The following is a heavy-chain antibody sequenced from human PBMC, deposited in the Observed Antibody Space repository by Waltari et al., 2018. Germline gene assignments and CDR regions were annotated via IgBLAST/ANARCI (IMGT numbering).Heavy chain of an antibody. CDR1: GFTIGRFW. J-gene: IGHJ4*02. V-gene: IGHV3-7*01. CDR3: VGWNDPINS. CDR2: IGPDGSEK. D-gene: IGHD1-1*01. Sequence: EAQLVQSGGGLVQPGGSLTLSCAASGFTIGRFWMTWIRQAPGQGLQWVAHIGPDGSEKYYVDSVKGRFTISRDNAENSLLLQMSSLRVEDTALYYCVGWNDPINSWGQGTLVAVSP.